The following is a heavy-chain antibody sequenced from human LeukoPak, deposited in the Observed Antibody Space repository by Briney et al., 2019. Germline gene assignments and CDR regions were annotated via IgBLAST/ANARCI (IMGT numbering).Heavy chain of an antibody. CDR1: GFTFSSHG. D-gene: IGHD3-10*01. V-gene: IGHV3-21*01. CDR2: ISPSGGIT. J-gene: IGHJ4*02. Sequence: GGSLRLSCAASGFTFSSHGMNWVRQAPGKGLEWVSGISPSGGITYYADSVKGRFTISRDNAKNSLYLQMNSLRAEDTAVYYCARDRVLWSMYYFDYWGQGTLVTVSS. CDR3: ARDRVLWSMYYFDY.